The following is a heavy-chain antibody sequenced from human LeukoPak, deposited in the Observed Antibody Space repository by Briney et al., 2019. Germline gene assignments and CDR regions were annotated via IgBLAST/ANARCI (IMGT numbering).Heavy chain of an antibody. CDR2: INQSGNI. CDR3: ARRSEYSYSSGVNY. CDR1: GGSFNGYY. Sequence: PSETLSLTCAGQGGSFNGYYCNWIRQAPGKGLEWIGEINQSGNINYNPSLKSRVTMSVDTSKNQFSLNLISLTAADTAVYYCARRSEYSYSSGVNYWGQGTLVTVSS. V-gene: IGHV4-34*01. D-gene: IGHD6-6*01. J-gene: IGHJ4*02.